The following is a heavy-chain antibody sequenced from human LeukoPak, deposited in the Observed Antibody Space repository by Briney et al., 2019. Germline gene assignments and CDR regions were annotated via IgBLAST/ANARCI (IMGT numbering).Heavy chain of an antibody. D-gene: IGHD6-19*01. V-gene: IGHV4-61*02. CDR3: ARVDSSGWMDAFDI. CDR2: IYTSGST. CDR1: GGSISSGSYY. J-gene: IGHJ3*02. Sequence: SETLSFTCTVAGGSISSGSYYWSWIRQPAGKGLEWIGRIYTSGSTNYNPSLKSRVTISVDTSKNQFSLKLSSVTAADTAVYYCARVDSSGWMDAFDIWGQGTMVTVSS.